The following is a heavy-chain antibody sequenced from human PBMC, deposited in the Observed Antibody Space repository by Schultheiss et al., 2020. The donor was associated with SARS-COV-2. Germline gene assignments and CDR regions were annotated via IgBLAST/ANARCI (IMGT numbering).Heavy chain of an antibody. CDR2: IYYSGST. CDR3: ARNHYGSGSDWFDP. CDR1: GGSFSGYY. J-gene: IGHJ5*02. Sequence: SETLSLTCAVYGGSFSGYYWSWIRQPPGKGLEWIGYIYYSGSTNYNPSLKSRVTISVDTSKNQFSLKLSSVTAADTAVYYCARNHYGSGSDWFDPWGQGILVTVSS. D-gene: IGHD3-10*01. V-gene: IGHV4-34*01.